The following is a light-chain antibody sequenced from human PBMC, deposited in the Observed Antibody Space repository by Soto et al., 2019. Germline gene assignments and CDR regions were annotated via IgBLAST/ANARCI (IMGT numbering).Light chain of an antibody. CDR3: QVRDSSSWV. Sequence: SYELTQALSVSVALGQTARITCGGNNIENKNVPWYQQKPGQAPVLVIYRDNNRPSGIPERFSGSNSGNTATLTISRAQAGDEADYYCQVRDSSSWVFGGGTKLTVL. V-gene: IGLV3-9*01. CDR1: NIENKN. J-gene: IGLJ3*02. CDR2: RDN.